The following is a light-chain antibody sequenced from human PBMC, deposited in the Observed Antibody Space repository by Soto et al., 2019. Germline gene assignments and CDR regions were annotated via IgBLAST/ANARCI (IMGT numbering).Light chain of an antibody. CDR1: QSVRSGS. J-gene: IGKJ2*01. V-gene: IGKV3-20*01. CDR2: GAS. CDR3: HNYADSPHT. Sequence: EIVLTQSPATLSLSPGEGATLSCRASQSVRSGSLAWHQQRPGQAPRLLIFGASSRATDIPDRFSGSGYGTDFTLTISRLEPEDFAVYYCHNYADSPHTFGQGTKLEIK.